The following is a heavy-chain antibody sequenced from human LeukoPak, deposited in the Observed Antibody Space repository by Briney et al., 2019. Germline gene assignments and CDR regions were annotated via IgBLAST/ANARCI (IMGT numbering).Heavy chain of an antibody. CDR3: ATSNDAKIAPFDH. D-gene: IGHD2-8*01. CDR1: GVSMSAFQ. CDR2: INTKGET. V-gene: IGHV4-4*09. J-gene: IGHJ4*02. Sequence: SETLSLTCAVSGVSMSAFQWSWVRQSPERGLEWIGCINTKGETNYNPSLKSRVTTSVDTSKSQFSLRLTSVTAADTAVYYCATSNDAKIAPFDHWGQGALVTVSS.